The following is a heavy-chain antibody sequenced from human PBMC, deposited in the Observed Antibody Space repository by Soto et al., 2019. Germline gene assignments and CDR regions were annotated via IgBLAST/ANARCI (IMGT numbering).Heavy chain of an antibody. CDR1: GYSTASGYY. CDR3: ARTFDYYGMDV. CDR2: IYHAGSV. V-gene: IGHV4-38-2*01. Sequence: SETLSLTCAVSGYSTASGYYWAWIRQSPGKGLEWIGSIYHAGSVYYNPSLNSRVAVSLDTSKNHFSLKLTSVTAADTAVYYCARTFDYYGMDVWGQGTTVTVSS. J-gene: IGHJ6*02.